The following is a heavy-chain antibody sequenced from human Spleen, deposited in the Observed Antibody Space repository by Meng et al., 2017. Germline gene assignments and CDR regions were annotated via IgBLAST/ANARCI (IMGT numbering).Heavy chain of an antibody. J-gene: IGHJ6*01. CDR1: GDTFNNYA. V-gene: IGHV1-69*13. D-gene: IGHD2-15*01. CDR3: ARDSRYCTGGSCYPDYYGMDV. Sequence: SVKVSCKASGDTFNNYAINWVRQAPGQGLEWMGGIIPIFGTANYAQTFQDRVTITADESTSTVNMELSSLRSEDTAVYYCARDSRYCTGGSCYPDYYGMDVWGQGTRVTGSS. CDR2: IIPIFGTA.